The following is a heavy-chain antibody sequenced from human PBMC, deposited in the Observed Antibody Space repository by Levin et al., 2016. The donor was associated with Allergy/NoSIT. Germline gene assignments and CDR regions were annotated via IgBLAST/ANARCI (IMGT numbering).Heavy chain of an antibody. CDR2: ISSSSSYI. J-gene: IGHJ4*02. CDR1: GFTFSSYS. D-gene: IGHD3-22*01. CDR3: ARAAYYYDSSGYYYFDY. Sequence: GGSLRLSCAASGFTFSSYSMNWVRQAPGKGLEWVSSISSSSSYIYYADSVKGRFTISRDNAKNSLYLQMNSLRAEDTAVYYCARAAYYYDSSGYYYFDYWGQGTLVTVSS. V-gene: IGHV3-21*01.